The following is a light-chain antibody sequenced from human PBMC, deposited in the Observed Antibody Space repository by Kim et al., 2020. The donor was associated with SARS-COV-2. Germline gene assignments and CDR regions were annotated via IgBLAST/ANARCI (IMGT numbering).Light chain of an antibody. J-gene: IGKJ2*01. CDR2: GAS. V-gene: IGKV3-15*01. CDR1: QNVNSN. CDR3: QQYDNWPPAT. Sequence: EIVMTQSPATLSVSPGERATLSCRASQNVNSNLAWYQQKPGQPPRLLIYGASTRATGIPARFSGSGSGTEFTLTISSLQSEDFAVYYWQQYDNWPPATFGRGNELE.